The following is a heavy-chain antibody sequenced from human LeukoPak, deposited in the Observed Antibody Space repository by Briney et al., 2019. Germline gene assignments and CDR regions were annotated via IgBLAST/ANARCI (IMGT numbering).Heavy chain of an antibody. Sequence: GGSLRLSCAASGFTFSSYSMNWVRQAPGKGLEWVSYISGSSSTIYYADSVKGRFTISRDNAKNSLYLQMNSLRAEDTAVYYCARDIYYDSSGYYGSVHWGQGTLVTVSS. V-gene: IGHV3-48*04. J-gene: IGHJ4*02. CDR3: ARDIYYDSSGYYGSVH. CDR2: ISGSSSTI. CDR1: GFTFSSYS. D-gene: IGHD3-22*01.